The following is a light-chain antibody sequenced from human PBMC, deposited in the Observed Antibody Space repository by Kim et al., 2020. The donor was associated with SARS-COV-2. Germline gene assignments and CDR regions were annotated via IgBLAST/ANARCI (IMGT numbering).Light chain of an antibody. Sequence: ASIGDSVTITCRAGQGISDYLSWFQQKPVKAPKSLIYAASILQSGVPSKFSGSGSGTHFTLTINNLQPEDFATYYCQQYNTYPLTFGGGTKVDIK. V-gene: IGKV1-16*02. J-gene: IGKJ4*01. CDR2: AAS. CDR3: QQYNTYPLT. CDR1: QGISDY.